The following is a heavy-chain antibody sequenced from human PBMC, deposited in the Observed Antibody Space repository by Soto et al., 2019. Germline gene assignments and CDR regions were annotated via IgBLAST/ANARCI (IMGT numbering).Heavy chain of an antibody. CDR2: VYSSGGT. D-gene: IGHD3-3*01. Sequence: SETLSLTCSVSGGSMSSYYWPCIRLPAGKGLEGIGRVYSSGGTHYNSSLKSRVTISLDTSKNQFSLRLVSVTAADTAVYYCERGQRFSDRFDPWGQGTFVTVSS. CDR1: GGSMSSYY. CDR3: ERGQRFSDRFDP. V-gene: IGHV4-4*07. J-gene: IGHJ5*02.